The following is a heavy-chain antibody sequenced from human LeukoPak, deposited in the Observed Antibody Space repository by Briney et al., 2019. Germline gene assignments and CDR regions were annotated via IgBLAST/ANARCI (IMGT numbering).Heavy chain of an antibody. CDR3: ARRYCTSTSCYGNTFYFDY. J-gene: IGHJ4*02. Sequence: SGGSLRLSCAASGFTFSSYAMHWVRQAAGKGLEYVSAITSDGARTYYANSVKGRFTISRDNSKNTLYLQMGGLRAEDIAVYYCARRYCTSTSCYGNTFYFDYWGQGTLVTVSS. CDR1: GFTFSSYA. V-gene: IGHV3-64*01. D-gene: IGHD2-2*01. CDR2: ITSDGART.